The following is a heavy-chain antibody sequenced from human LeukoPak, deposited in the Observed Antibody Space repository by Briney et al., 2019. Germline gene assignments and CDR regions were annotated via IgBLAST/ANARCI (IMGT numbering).Heavy chain of an antibody. V-gene: IGHV4-38-2*01. Sequence: PSETLSLTCALSGYSPSSGYYWGWIRQPPGKGLEGYGSIYHIGSTYYNPSLKSRATISVDTSKNQFSLMLSSVTAADTAVNYCARSRDYGKKGAFDIWGQGTMVTVSS. CDR1: GYSPSSGYY. D-gene: IGHD4-17*01. CDR3: ARSRDYGKKGAFDI. J-gene: IGHJ3*02. CDR2: IYHIGST.